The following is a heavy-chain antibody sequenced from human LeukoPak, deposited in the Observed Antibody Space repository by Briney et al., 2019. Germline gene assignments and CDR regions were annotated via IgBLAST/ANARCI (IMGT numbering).Heavy chain of an antibody. Sequence: SETLSLTCAVYGGSFSGYYWSWIRQPPGKGLEWIGEINHSGSTNYNPSLKSRVTISVDTSKNQFSLKLSSVPAADTAVYYCARGQDYYGSGSYPLDYWGQGTLVTVSS. J-gene: IGHJ4*02. V-gene: IGHV4-34*01. D-gene: IGHD3-10*01. CDR2: INHSGST. CDR1: GGSFSGYY. CDR3: ARGQDYYGSGSYPLDY.